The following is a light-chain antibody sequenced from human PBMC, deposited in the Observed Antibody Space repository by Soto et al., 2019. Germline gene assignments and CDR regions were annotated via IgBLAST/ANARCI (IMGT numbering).Light chain of an antibody. CDR3: QQTRSYPST. J-gene: IGKJ4*01. V-gene: IGKV1-9*01. CDR1: QGITSY. CDR2: GAS. Sequence: IQLTQSPSSLSASVGDSVTITCRASQGITSYLAWYQQKPGKATNLLIYGASTLQSGVPSRFSGSGSGTDFTLTINSLQAEDFATYYCQQTRSYPSTFGGGTKVDIK.